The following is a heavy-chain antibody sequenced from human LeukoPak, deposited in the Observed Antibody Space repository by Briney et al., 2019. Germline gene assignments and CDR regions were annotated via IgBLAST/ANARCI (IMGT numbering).Heavy chain of an antibody. J-gene: IGHJ4*02. V-gene: IGHV4-34*01. D-gene: IGHD3-22*01. CDR1: GGSFSGYY. CDR2: INHSGST. CDR3: ARRRFYDSSGYYFNVYYFDY. Sequence: SETLSLTCAVYGGSFSGYYWSWIRQPPGKGLEWIGEINHSGSTNYNPSLKSRVTISVDTFKNQFSLKLSSVTAADTAVYYCARRRFYDSSGYYFNVYYFDYWGQGTLVTVSS.